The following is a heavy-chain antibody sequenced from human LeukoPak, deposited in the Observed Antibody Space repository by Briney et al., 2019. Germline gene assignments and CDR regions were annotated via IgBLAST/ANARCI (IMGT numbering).Heavy chain of an antibody. CDR1: GYTFISYG. CDR3: ARVDYYDSSGYYPDAFDI. D-gene: IGHD3-22*01. Sequence: GASVKVSCKASGYTFISYGISWVRQAPGQGLEWMGWISAYNGNTNYAQKLQGRVTMTTDTSTSTAYMELRSLRSDDTAVYYCARVDYYDSSGYYPDAFDIWGQGTMVTVSS. V-gene: IGHV1-18*01. J-gene: IGHJ3*02. CDR2: ISAYNGNT.